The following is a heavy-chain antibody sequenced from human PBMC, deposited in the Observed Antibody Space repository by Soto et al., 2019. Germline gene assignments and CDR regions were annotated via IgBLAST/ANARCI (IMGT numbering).Heavy chain of an antibody. CDR1: GFTFSSYS. Sequence: EVQLVESGGGLVKPGGSLRLSCAASGFTFSSYSMNWVRQAPGKGLEWVSSISSSSDYIYYADSMKGRFTISRDNAKNSLYLQMNSLRAEDTAVYYCARDASGYDSDYWGQGTLVTVSS. J-gene: IGHJ4*02. CDR2: ISSSSDYI. CDR3: ARDASGYDSDY. V-gene: IGHV3-21*01. D-gene: IGHD5-12*01.